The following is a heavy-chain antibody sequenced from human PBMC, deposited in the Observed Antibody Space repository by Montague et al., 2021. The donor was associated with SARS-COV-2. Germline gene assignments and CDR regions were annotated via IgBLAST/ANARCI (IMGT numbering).Heavy chain of an antibody. CDR1: GGSISSSNW. D-gene: IGHD2-2*01. Sequence: SETLSLTCAVSGGSISSSNWWSWVRQPPGKGLEWIGEIYHSGSTXXNPXXXSRATISVDKSKNQFSLKLSSVTAADTAEYYCARRYCSSTSCPNWFDPWGQGTLVTVSS. CDR3: ARRYCSSTSCPNWFDP. CDR2: IYHSGST. V-gene: IGHV4-4*02. J-gene: IGHJ5*02.